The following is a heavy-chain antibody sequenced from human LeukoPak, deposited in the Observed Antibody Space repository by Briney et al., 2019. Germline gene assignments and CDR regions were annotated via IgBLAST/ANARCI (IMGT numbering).Heavy chain of an antibody. CDR1: GFTFSSYS. D-gene: IGHD3-22*01. Sequence: GGSLRLSCAASGFTFSSYSMNWVRQAPGKGLGWVSSISSSSSYIYYADSVKGRFTISRDNAKNSLYLQMNSLRAEDTAVYYCARAAEHYYDSSGKLDYWGQGTLVTVSS. CDR3: ARAAEHYYDSSGKLDY. J-gene: IGHJ4*02. CDR2: ISSSSSYI. V-gene: IGHV3-21*01.